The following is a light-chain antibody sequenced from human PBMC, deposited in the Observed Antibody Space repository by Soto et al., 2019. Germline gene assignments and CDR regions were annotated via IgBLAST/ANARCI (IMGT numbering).Light chain of an antibody. V-gene: IGLV2-14*03. J-gene: IGLJ1*01. CDR1: TSDVGAYNY. CDR3: TSYRGIKNYV. CDR2: DVS. Sequence: QSVLTQPASVSGSPGQSITISCTGTTSDVGAYNYVSWYQHHPGKAPKLMIYDVSDRPSGVSNRFSGSKSGNTASLTISGLQAEDEADYYCTSYRGIKNYVFGTGTKVTVL.